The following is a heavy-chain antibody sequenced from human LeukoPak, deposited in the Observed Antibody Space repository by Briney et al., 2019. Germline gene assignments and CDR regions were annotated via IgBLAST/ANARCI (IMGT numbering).Heavy chain of an antibody. CDR2: IRYDGSNK. D-gene: IGHD3-10*01. CDR1: GFTFSSYG. Sequence: GGSLGLSCAASGFTFSSYGMHWVRQAPGKGLEWVAFIRYDGSNKYYADSVKGRFTISRDNSKNTLYLQMNSLRAEDTAVYYCAKDTPSGYYYGSGRLRIYYYYMDVWGKGTTVTISS. J-gene: IGHJ6*03. CDR3: AKDTPSGYYYGSGRLRIYYYYMDV. V-gene: IGHV3-30*02.